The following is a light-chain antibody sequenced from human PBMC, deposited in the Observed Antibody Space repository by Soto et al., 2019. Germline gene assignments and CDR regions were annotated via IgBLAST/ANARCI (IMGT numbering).Light chain of an antibody. CDR3: QQYNSYSRT. J-gene: IGKJ1*01. V-gene: IGKV1-5*03. CDR2: KAS. CDR1: QSISSW. Sequence: DIQMTQSPSTLSASVGDRVTITCRASQSISSWLVWYQQKPGKAPKLLIYKASSLESGVPSRFSGSESGTEFTLTISSLQPDDFATYYCQQYNSYSRTFGQGTKVEIK.